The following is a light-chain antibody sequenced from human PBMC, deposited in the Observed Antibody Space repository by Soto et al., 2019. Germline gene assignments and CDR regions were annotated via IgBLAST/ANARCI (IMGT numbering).Light chain of an antibody. CDR2: GSS. Sequence: PGESATLSCRASQSVSSGYLAWYQQKPGRAPRLLIYGSSNRATGIPDRFSGSGSGTDFTLTISRLEPEDFAVFYCQHYADSITFGQGTRLEIE. CDR1: QSVSSGY. J-gene: IGKJ5*01. V-gene: IGKV3-20*01. CDR3: QHYADSIT.